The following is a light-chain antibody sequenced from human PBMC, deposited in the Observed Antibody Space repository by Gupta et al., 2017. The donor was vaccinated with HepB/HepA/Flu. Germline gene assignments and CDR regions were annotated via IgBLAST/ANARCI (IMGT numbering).Light chain of an antibody. CDR2: RNN. CDR1: SSNIGSNY. Sequence: SALTPPPCASGPPAQRVTISCSGTSSNIGSNYVYWYQHLPRTAPKLLIYRNNQRPSGVPDRISGSKSGTTASLAISGLRSEDEADYYCAAWDDSLSGGVFGSGTKVTVL. CDR3: AAWDDSLSGGV. V-gene: IGLV1-47*01. J-gene: IGLJ6*01.